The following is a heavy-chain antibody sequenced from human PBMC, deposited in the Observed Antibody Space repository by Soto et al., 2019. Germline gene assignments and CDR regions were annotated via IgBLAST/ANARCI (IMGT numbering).Heavy chain of an antibody. D-gene: IGHD3-16*01. V-gene: IGHV4-59*08. CDR2: IYYTGRT. CDR1: GSSISTYY. J-gene: IGHJ3*02. CDR3: ARGVQCRSFVLEI. Sequence: PSETLSVTCTVSGSSISTYYWSWIRQPPGKGLEWIGYIYYTGRTNNNPSLKSRVTISVDTSKNHFSLKPTSVTAPATAGYYWARGVQCRSFVLEIWGEGTMVSVSS.